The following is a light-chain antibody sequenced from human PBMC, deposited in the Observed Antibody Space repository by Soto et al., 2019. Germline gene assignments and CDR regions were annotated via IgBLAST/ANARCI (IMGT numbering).Light chain of an antibody. CDR1: QSVSNNY. J-gene: IGKJ1*01. CDR2: GAS. Sequence: EIVLTQSPGTLSLSPGERATLSCRASQSVSNNYLAWYQQKPGQAPRLLIYGASNRATGIPDRFSGSGSGTDFTLTISRLEPEDFAVYYCQQYGSSGTFGQGTNVDI. V-gene: IGKV3-20*01. CDR3: QQYGSSGT.